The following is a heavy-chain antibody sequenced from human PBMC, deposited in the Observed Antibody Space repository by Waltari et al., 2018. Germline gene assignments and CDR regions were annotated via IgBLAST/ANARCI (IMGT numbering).Heavy chain of an antibody. CDR2: INQDGSEE. D-gene: IGHD5-12*01. V-gene: IGHV3-7*01. CDR1: GFTFSRFT. J-gene: IGHJ3*02. CDR3: ARTGARWLQFAAFDI. Sequence: EVQLVGSGGGLVKPGGSLRLSCAASGFTFSRFTITWVRQAPGKGLEWVANINQDGSEEYYVDSVKGRFTISRDNAKNSLYLEMKTLRAEDTAIYYCARTGARWLQFAAFDIWGQGTMVTVSS.